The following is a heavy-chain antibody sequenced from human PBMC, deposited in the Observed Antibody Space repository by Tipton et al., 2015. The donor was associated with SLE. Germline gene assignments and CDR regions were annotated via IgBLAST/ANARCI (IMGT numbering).Heavy chain of an antibody. CDR3: ARGGYCIGGSCYFAEYFQH. CDR1: GGSFSGYY. CDR2: INHSGST. Sequence: LRLSCAVYGGSFSGYYWSWIRQPPGKGLEWIGEINHSGSTNYNPSLKSRVTISVDTSKNQFSLKLSSVTAADTAVYYCARGGYCIGGSCYFAEYFQHWGQGTLVTVSS. D-gene: IGHD2-15*01. J-gene: IGHJ1*01. V-gene: IGHV4-34*01.